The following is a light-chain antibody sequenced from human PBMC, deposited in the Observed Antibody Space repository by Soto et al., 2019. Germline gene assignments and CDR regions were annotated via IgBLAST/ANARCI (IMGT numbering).Light chain of an antibody. CDR3: SSFTSTSTYV. CDR1: SSDVGGCNC. CDR2: EVN. Sequence: QSALTQPASVSGSPGQSITISCTGTSSDVGGCNCVSWYQHHPGKAPKLMIYEVNNRPSGVSNRFSGSKSGNTASLTISGLQAEDEAYYYCSSFTSTSTYVFGTGTKLTVL. J-gene: IGLJ1*01. V-gene: IGLV2-14*01.